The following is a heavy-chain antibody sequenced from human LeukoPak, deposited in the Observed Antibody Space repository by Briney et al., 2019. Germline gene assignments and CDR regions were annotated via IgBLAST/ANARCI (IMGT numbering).Heavy chain of an antibody. J-gene: IGHJ4*02. CDR3: AKLGASIAVAAPDY. CDR1: GFTFSSYG. Sequence: GGSLRLSCAASGFTFSSYGMHWVRQAPGKGLEWVAVISYDGSNKYYADSVKGRFTISRDNSKNTLYLQMNSLRAEDTAVYYCAKLGASIAVAAPDYWGQGTLVTVSS. V-gene: IGHV3-30*18. CDR2: ISYDGSNK. D-gene: IGHD6-19*01.